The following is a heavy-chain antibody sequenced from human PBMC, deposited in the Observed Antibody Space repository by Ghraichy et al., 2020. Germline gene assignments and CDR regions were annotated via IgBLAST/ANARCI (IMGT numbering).Heavy chain of an antibody. J-gene: IGHJ3*02. CDR1: GHSFTNYW. V-gene: IGHV5-51*01. Sequence: GGSLRLSCKGSGHSFTNYWIGWVRQMPGKGLEWMGIIYPGDSDTRYSPSFQGQVTISADKSISTAYLQWRSLKASDTAMYYCARRGLLGAGATDAFDIWGQGTMVTVSS. D-gene: IGHD1-26*01. CDR2: IYPGDSDT. CDR3: ARRGLLGAGATDAFDI.